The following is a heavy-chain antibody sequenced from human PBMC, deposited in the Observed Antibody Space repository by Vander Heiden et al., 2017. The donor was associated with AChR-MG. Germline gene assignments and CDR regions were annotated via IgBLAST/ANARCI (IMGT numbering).Heavy chain of an antibody. V-gene: IGHV3-7*01. CDR3: TRDRLFGFFDI. J-gene: IGHJ3*02. Sequence: EVQLVESGGGLVQPGGSLRLSCADSGFTFSTYWLTWVRQAPGKGLEWVANINQDGSEKYYVDSVKGRFTISRDNAENSLYLQMNSLRAEDTALYYCTRDRLFGFFDIWGQGTMVTVSS. CDR2: INQDGSEK. CDR1: GFTFSTYW. D-gene: IGHD3-10*02.